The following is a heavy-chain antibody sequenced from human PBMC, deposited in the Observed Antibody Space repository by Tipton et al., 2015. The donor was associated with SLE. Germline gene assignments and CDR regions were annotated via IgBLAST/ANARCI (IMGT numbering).Heavy chain of an antibody. CDR3: ARPTTGQLVYYFDY. V-gene: IGHV3-48*03. D-gene: IGHD6-13*01. J-gene: IGHJ4*02. CDR2: ISSSGSTI. CDR1: GFTFSSYE. Sequence: GSLRLSCAASGFTFSSYEMNWVRQAPGKGLEWVSYISSSGSTIYYADSVKGRFTISRDNAKNSLYLQMNSLRAEDTAVYYCARPTTGQLVYYFDYWGQGTLVTVSS.